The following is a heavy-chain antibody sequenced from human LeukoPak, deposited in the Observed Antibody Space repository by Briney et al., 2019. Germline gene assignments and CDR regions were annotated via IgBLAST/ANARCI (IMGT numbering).Heavy chain of an antibody. Sequence: SETLSLTCTVSGGSISSSSYYWSWIRQPAGKGLEWIGRIYTSGSTNYNPSLKSRVTMSVDTSKNQFSLKLSSVTAADTAVYYCARSPTSPFAVFGVVIKPNYYYYYMDVWGKGTTVTVSS. D-gene: IGHD3-3*01. V-gene: IGHV4-61*02. CDR1: GGSISSSSYY. CDR2: IYTSGST. J-gene: IGHJ6*03. CDR3: ARSPTSPFAVFGVVIKPNYYYYYMDV.